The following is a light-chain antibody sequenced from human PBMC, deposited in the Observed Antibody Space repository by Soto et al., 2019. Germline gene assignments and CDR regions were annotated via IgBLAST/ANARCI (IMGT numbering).Light chain of an antibody. V-gene: IGKV1-39*01. Sequence: DIQMTQSPSSLSASVGDRVTITCRASQSISSYLHWYQQKPGKAPKLLIYGASSLQSGVPLRFSGSGSGTDFTLTISSLQPEDFATYYCQQSYSTPRTFGQGTKLEI. J-gene: IGKJ2*01. CDR1: QSISSY. CDR2: GAS. CDR3: QQSYSTPRT.